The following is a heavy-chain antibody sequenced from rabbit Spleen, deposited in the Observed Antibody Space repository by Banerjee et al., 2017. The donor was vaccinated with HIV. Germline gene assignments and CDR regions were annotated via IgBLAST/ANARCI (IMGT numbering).Heavy chain of an antibody. V-gene: IGHV1S40*01. D-gene: IGHD8-1*01. CDR2: IEGGSSTFS. Sequence: QSLEESGGDLVKPGASLTLTCIASGVSFSGDSYMCWVRQAPGKGLEWIACIEGGSSTFSYFASWAKGRFTCSKASSTTVTLQMTSLTAADTATYFCAMDSGSSFSSYGMDLWGPGTLVTVS. CDR1: GVSFSGDSY. J-gene: IGHJ6*01. CDR3: AMDSGSSFSSYGMDL.